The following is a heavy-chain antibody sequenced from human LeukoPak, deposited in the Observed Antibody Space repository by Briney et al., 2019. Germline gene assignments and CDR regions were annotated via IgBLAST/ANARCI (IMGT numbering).Heavy chain of an antibody. CDR3: AKDRQTGNHYYFDS. Sequence: GGSLRLSCAASGFTFSNYAMGWVRQTPGKGLERVSAFSGNGGPTYYADSVKGRFTISRDNSKSTLYLQMNSLRAEDAAVYYCAKDRQTGNHYYFDSWGQGTLVAVSS. J-gene: IGHJ4*02. V-gene: IGHV3-23*01. D-gene: IGHD1-14*01. CDR1: GFTFSNYA. CDR2: FSGNGGPT.